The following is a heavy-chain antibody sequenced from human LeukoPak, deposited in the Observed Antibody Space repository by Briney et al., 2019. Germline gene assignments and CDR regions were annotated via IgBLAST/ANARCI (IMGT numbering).Heavy chain of an antibody. J-gene: IGHJ6*04. D-gene: IGHD3-10*01. CDR3: ARHGLGRGVYITRQYNYYMDV. CDR1: GGSFSTYY. Sequence: SETLSLTCAVYGGSFSTYYWSWVRQPPGSGLEWIGEINHSGSINYNPSLKSRVTVSIDTSKNQLSLKLSSLTAADTAIYFCARHGLGRGVYITRQYNYYMDVWGTGTTVTVSS. CDR2: INHSGSI. V-gene: IGHV4-34*01.